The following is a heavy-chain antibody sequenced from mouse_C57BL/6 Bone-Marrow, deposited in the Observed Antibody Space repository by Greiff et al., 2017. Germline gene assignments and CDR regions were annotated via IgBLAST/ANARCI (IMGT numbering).Heavy chain of an antibody. CDR3: TAVYCFDY. CDR2: IDPENGDT. J-gene: IGHJ2*01. CDR1: GFNIKDDY. V-gene: IGHV14-4*01. Sequence: VQLQQSGAELVRPGASVKLSCTASGFNIKDDYMHWVKQRPEQGLEWIGRIDPENGDTEYAPKFQGKATLTADTSSNTAYLQLSSLTSEDTAVYYSTAVYCFDYWGQGTTLTVSS.